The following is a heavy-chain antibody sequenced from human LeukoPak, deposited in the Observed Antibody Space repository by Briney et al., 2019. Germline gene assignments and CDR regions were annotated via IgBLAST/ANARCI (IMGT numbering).Heavy chain of an antibody. CDR3: ATADYYGSGSYYWK. J-gene: IGHJ4*02. Sequence: GGSLRLSCAASGFTMSSYWMSGVRQAPGKGVEWVANIKEDGSEKYYVDSVKGQFTISRDNANNSLYLQLNSLRAEDTAVYYCATADYYGSGSYYWKWGQGTLVTVSS. V-gene: IGHV3-7*01. CDR2: IKEDGSEK. CDR1: GFTMSSYW. D-gene: IGHD3-10*01.